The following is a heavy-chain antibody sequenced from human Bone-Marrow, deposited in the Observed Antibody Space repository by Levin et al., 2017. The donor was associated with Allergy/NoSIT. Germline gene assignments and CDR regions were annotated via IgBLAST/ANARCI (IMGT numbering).Heavy chain of an antibody. V-gene: IGHV1-24*01. Sequence: ASVKVSCKITGHTLSELAMHWVRQAPGKGLEWMGGFDPEDGVPIYAQNFQGRITMTEDISADTAYMELRSLRFGDTAVYYCATARINVSPYYYIDVWGEGTTVIVSS. CDR3: ATARINVSPYYYIDV. J-gene: IGHJ6*03. CDR1: GHTLSELA. D-gene: IGHD2-21*01. CDR2: FDPEDGVP.